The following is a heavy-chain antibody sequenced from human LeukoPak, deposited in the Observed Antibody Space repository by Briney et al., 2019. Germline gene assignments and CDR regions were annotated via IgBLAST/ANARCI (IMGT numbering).Heavy chain of an antibody. V-gene: IGHV3-7*01. CDR1: GFTFSNYW. CDR3: ARDNGVVHGVYYMDV. J-gene: IGHJ6*03. D-gene: IGHD3-3*01. CDR2: IKQDGSEK. Sequence: GGSLRLSCAAPGFTFSNYWMTWVRQAPGKGLEWVADIKQDGSEKLYVNPVRGRFTISRDNAKMSLFLQMNSLRAEDTAVYYCARDNGVVHGVYYMDVWGKGTTVTVS.